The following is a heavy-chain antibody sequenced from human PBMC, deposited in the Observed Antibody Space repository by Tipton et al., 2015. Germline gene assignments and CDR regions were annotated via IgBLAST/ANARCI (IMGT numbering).Heavy chain of an antibody. J-gene: IGHJ6*02. Sequence: TLSLTCSVSGGSVSSANYYWSWIRQPPGKGLEWTGYISYSGSTHYNPSLKSRITISLNTSKNQFSLKMSSVTAADTAVYFCARDLEHGMDVWGQGTTVTVS. CDR3: ARDLEHGMDV. CDR2: ISYSGST. CDR1: GGSVSSANYY. V-gene: IGHV4-61*01.